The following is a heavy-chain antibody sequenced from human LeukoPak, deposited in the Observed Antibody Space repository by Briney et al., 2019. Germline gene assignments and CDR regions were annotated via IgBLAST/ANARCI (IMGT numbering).Heavy chain of an antibody. CDR3: ARDRDYYDSSGYYGYFDY. CDR1: GGXXXSYY. Sequence: SGGXXXSYYWSWIRQPAGKGLEWIGRIYTSGSTNHNPSLKSRVTMSVDTSKNQFSLKLSSVTAADTAVYYCARDRDYYDSSGYYGYFDYWGQGTLVTVSS. V-gene: IGHV4-4*07. J-gene: IGHJ4*02. CDR2: IYTSGST. D-gene: IGHD3-22*01.